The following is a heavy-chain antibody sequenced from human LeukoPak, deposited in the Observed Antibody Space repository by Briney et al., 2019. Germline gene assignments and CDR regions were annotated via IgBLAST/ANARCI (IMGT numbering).Heavy chain of an antibody. CDR2: INQDGSEK. V-gene: IGHV3-7*05. CDR3: ARDKAYGDSEDY. Sequence: PGGSLRLSCAASGFTFNIYWMSWVRQAPGKGLEWVANINQDGSEKYCVDSVKGRFTISRDNAKNSLYLHMNSLRAKDTAVYYCARDKAYGDSEDYWGQGTLVTVSS. D-gene: IGHD4-17*01. J-gene: IGHJ4*02. CDR1: GFTFNIYW.